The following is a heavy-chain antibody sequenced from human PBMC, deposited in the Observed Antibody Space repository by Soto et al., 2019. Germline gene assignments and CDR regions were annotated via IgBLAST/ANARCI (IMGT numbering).Heavy chain of an antibody. Sequence: SETLSLTCTVSGGSVSSSSYYWGWVRQPPGKGLEWIGSVYYSGSTYYNPSLESRVTISVDKSKNQFSLKLMSLSAADTVFYYWGRLEGLAKISYYFDSGGRGALVTVPS. J-gene: IGHJ4*02. V-gene: IGHV4-39*01. CDR2: VYYSGST. CDR1: GGSVSSSSYY. D-gene: IGHD3-9*01. CDR3: GRLEGLAKISYYFDS.